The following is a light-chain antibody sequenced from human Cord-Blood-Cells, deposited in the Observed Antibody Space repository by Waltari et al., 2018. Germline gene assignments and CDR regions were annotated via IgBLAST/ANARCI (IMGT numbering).Light chain of an antibody. V-gene: IGKV1-5*03. Sequence: DIQMTQSPSTLSASVGDRVTITCRASQSISSWLAWYQQKPGKAPKLLIYKASSLESGVPSRFSGSGSGTEFTLTISSLQPDDFATYYYQRYNSYLYTFGQGTKLEIK. CDR1: QSISSW. CDR3: QRYNSYLYT. CDR2: KAS. J-gene: IGKJ2*01.